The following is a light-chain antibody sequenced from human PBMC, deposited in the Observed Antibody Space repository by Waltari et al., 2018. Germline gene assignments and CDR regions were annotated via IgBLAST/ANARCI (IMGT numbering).Light chain of an antibody. J-gene: IGKJ4*01. V-gene: IGKV3-15*01. CDR3: QQYNNWPLT. CDR2: GAS. Sequence: EIVMTQSPATLSVSPGERATLSCSASQSVRSNLAWYQQKPGQAPRLLIYGASTRATGIPARFSGSGSGTEFTLTISSLQSEDFAVYYCQQYNNWPLTFGGGTKVEIK. CDR1: QSVRSN.